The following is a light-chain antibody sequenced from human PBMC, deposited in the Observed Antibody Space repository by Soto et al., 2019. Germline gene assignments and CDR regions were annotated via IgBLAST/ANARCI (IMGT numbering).Light chain of an antibody. CDR3: MQALQTPYT. Sequence: EIVMTQSPPSLTVTPGEPASISCRSSQRLLHSNGNIFLDWYLQKPGQSPQLLIYLGFNRSSGVPDRVSGSAAVTDFTLKISRVEAEDVGVYYCMQALQTPYTFGQGTKLEI. CDR2: LGF. V-gene: IGKV2-28*01. CDR1: QRLLHSNGNIF. J-gene: IGKJ2*01.